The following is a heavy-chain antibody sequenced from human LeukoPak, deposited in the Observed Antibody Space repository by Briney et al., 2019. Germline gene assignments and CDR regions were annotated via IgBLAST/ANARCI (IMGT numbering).Heavy chain of an antibody. D-gene: IGHD3-22*01. CDR1: GFTFSNAW. J-gene: IGHJ4*02. CDR2: IKSKTDGGTT. V-gene: IGHV3-15*01. Sequence: GGSLRLSCAASGFTFSNAWMSWVRQAPGKGLEWVGRIKSKTDGGTTDYAAPVKGRFTISRDDSKNTLYLQMNSLKTEDTAVYYCTTDPINYYDSSGYYYYFDYWGQGTLVTVSS. CDR3: TTDPINYYDSSGYYYYFDY.